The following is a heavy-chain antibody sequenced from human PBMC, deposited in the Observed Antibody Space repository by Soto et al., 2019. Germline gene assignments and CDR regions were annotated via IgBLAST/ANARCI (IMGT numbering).Heavy chain of an antibody. J-gene: IGHJ5*02. CDR3: AKIASSGRGPWFDP. Sequence: SETLSLTCAVSGVSISSSNWWSWVRQPPGKGLEWIGEIYHSGSTYYNPSLKSRVTMSVDTSKNQFSLKLTSVTAVDTAVYYCAKIASSGRGPWFDPWGQGTLVTVSS. CDR2: IYHSGST. D-gene: IGHD6-13*01. CDR1: GVSISSSNW. V-gene: IGHV4-4*02.